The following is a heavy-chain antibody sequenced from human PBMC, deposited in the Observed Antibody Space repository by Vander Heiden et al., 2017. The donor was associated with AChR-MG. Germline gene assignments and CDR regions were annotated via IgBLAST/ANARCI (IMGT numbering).Heavy chain of an antibody. Sequence: QVQLQESGPGLVKPSETLSLTCTVSGDSMTSDYWSWLRQPPGQGLEWIAYIHYSGKTNYNPSLKSRVTLSLDTSKNQFSLNLNSVTAADTAVYYCARGAGWYMYWGQGTLVTVSS. V-gene: IGHV4-59*01. J-gene: IGHJ4*02. CDR1: GDSMTSDY. CDR3: ARGAGWYMY. CDR2: IHYSGKT. D-gene: IGHD6-19*01.